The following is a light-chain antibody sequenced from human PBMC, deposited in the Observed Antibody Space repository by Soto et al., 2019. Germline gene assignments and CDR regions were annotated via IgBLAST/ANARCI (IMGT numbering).Light chain of an antibody. CDR3: QQRSNWPPSIT. CDR2: DAS. J-gene: IGKJ5*01. CDR1: QSVSSY. Sequence: EIVLPQSPATLSLSAGERATLSCRARQSVSSYLAWYQQKPGQAPRLLIYDASNRATGIPARFSGSGSGTDFTLTISSLEPEDFTVYYCQQRSNWPPSITFGQGTRLEIK. V-gene: IGKV3-11*01.